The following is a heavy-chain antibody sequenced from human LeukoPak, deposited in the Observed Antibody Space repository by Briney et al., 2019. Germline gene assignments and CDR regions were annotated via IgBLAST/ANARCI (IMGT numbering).Heavy chain of an antibody. CDR1: GYSISSGYY. D-gene: IGHD6-19*01. CDR2: IYHSGST. Sequence: SETLSLTCTVSGYSISSGYYWGWIRQPPGKGLEWIGSIYHSGSTYYNPSLKSRVTISVGTSKNQFSLKLSSVTAADTAVYYCVREPVAGTLDYWGQGTLVTVSS. V-gene: IGHV4-38-2*02. J-gene: IGHJ4*02. CDR3: VREPVAGTLDY.